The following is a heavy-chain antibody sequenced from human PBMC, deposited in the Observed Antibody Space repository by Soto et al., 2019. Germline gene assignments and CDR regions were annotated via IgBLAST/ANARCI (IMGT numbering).Heavy chain of an antibody. Sequence: SETLSLTCAVYGGSFSGYYWSWIRQPPGKGLEWIGEINHSGSTNSNPSLKSRVTISVDTSNNQFSLKLNSVTAADTAVYYCARGRRIVPFWYFDIWGRGTLVNVSS. CDR1: GGSFSGYY. CDR2: INHSGST. J-gene: IGHJ2*01. V-gene: IGHV4-34*01. CDR3: ARGRRIVPFWYFDI. D-gene: IGHD2-8*01.